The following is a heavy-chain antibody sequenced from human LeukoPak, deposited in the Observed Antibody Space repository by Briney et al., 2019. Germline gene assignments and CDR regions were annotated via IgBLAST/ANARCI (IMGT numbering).Heavy chain of an antibody. V-gene: IGHV4-59*01. CDR3: ARARPDCTNGVCSPFDY. J-gene: IGHJ4*02. CDR2: IYYSGST. D-gene: IGHD2-8*01. Sequence: SETLSLTCTVSGGSISSYYWSWIRQPPGKGLEWIGYIYYSGSTNYNPSLKSRVTISVDKSKNQFSLKLSSVTAADTAVYYCARARPDCTNGVCSPFDYWGQGTLVTVSS. CDR1: GGSISSYY.